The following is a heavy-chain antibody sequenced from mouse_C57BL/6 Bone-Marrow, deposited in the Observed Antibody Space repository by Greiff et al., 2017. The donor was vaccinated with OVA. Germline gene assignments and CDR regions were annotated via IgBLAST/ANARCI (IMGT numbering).Heavy chain of an antibody. CDR3: ARGGYYDYAVAY. CDR2: IDPSDSYT. V-gene: IGHV1-50*01. Sequence: QVQLQQPGAELVKPGASVKLSCKASGYTFTSYWMQWVKQRPGQGLEWIGEIDPSDSYTNYNQKFKGKSTLTVDTSSSTAYMQLSSLTSEDSAVYYCARGGYYDYAVAYWGQGTAVTVSS. J-gene: IGHJ4*01. D-gene: IGHD2-3*01. CDR1: GYTFTSYW.